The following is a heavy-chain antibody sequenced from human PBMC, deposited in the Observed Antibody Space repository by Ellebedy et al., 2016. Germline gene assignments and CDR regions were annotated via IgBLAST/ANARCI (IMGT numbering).Heavy chain of an antibody. CDR2: ISYDGRNK. J-gene: IGHJ4*02. Sequence: GESLKISCAASGFTFSSYAMHWVRQAPGKGLEWVAVISYDGRNKYYADSVKGRFTISRDNSKNTLYLQMNSLRTEDTAVYYCARDPGDYYLDFWGQGTLVTVSS. D-gene: IGHD4-17*01. CDR3: ARDPGDYYLDF. V-gene: IGHV3-30*04. CDR1: GFTFSSYA.